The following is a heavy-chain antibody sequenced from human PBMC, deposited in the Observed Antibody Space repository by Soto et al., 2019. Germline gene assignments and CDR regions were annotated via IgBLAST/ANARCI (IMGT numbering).Heavy chain of an antibody. CDR2: IKRGGSTK. V-gene: IGHV3-11*04. CDR1: GFTFSDYY. CDR3: AKPSVVAAAGTIRGYYGMDV. D-gene: IGHD6-13*01. Sequence: PGGSLRLSCAASGFTFSDYYMSWIRQAPGKGLEWVSYIKRGGSTKYYADSVKGRFTISRDNSKNTLYLQMNSLRAEDTAVYYCAKPSVVAAAGTIRGYYGMDVWGQGTTVTVS. J-gene: IGHJ6*02.